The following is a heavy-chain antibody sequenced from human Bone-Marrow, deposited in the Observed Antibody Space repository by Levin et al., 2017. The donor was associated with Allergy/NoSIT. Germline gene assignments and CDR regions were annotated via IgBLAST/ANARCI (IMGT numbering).Heavy chain of an antibody. J-gene: IGHJ5*02. CDR2: ISAKSGNT. Sequence: PQASVKVSCKASGYSFINYVITWVRQAPGEGLEWMGWISAKSGNTKYAQKVQGRVTMTTDTSTSTAYMELRSLTSDDTAVYYCARSFNDQDDYVSWFDPWGQGTLVTVSS. CDR3: ARSFNDQDDYVSWFDP. CDR1: GYSFINYV. V-gene: IGHV1-18*01. D-gene: IGHD4-17*01.